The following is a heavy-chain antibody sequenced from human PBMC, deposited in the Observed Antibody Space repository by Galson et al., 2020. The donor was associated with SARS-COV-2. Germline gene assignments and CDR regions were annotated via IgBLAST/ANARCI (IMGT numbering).Heavy chain of an antibody. CDR3: ARGTDYYDSSGYYYFDY. D-gene: IGHD3-22*01. Sequence: ASVKVSCKASGYTFTSSGISWVRQAPGQGLEWMGWISANNGNTNYAQKLQGRVTMTTDTSTNTAYMELRSLRSDDTAVYYCARGTDYYDSSGYYYFDYWGQGTLVTVSS. J-gene: IGHJ4*02. V-gene: IGHV1-18*01. CDR2: ISANNGNT. CDR1: GYTFTSSG.